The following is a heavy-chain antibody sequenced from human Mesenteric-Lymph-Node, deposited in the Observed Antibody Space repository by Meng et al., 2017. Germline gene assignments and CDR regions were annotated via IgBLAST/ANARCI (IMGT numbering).Heavy chain of an antibody. CDR2: IYSSGTT. CDR1: EFTVSSSY. J-gene: IGHJ4*02. D-gene: IGHD3-9*01. CDR3: ARALYDRARGYYFDL. V-gene: IGHV3-53*01. Sequence: GGSLRLSCAASEFTVSSSYLSWVRQAPGKGLEWVSIIYSSGTTYYTDSMQGRFTISRDNSKNTLYLQMNSLRAEDTAVYYCARALYDRARGYYFDLWGQGTLVTVSS.